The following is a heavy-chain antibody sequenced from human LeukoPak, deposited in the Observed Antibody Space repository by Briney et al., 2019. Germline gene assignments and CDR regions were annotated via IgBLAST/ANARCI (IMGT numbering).Heavy chain of an antibody. Sequence: GGSLRLSCAASGFTFDDYAMHWVRQAPGKGLEWVAVISYDGSNKYYADSVKGRFTISRDNSKNTLYLQMNSLRAEDTAVYYCAKEGMDYGDFLDYWGQGTLVTVSS. D-gene: IGHD4-17*01. V-gene: IGHV3-30*18. CDR1: GFTFDDYA. CDR2: ISYDGSNK. J-gene: IGHJ4*02. CDR3: AKEGMDYGDFLDY.